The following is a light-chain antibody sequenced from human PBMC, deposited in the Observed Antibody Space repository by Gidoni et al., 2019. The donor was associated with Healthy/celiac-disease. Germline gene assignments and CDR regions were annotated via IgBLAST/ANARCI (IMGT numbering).Light chain of an antibody. CDR1: SSDVGSYNR. CDR3: SSYTSSSNVV. V-gene: IGLV2-18*02. Sequence: QSALTQPPSVSGSPGPSVTISCTGTSSDVGSYNRVSWYQQPPGTAPKLMIYEVSNRPSGVPDRFSGSKSGNTASLTISGLQAEDEADYYCSSYTSSSNVVFGGGTKLTVL. J-gene: IGLJ2*01. CDR2: EVS.